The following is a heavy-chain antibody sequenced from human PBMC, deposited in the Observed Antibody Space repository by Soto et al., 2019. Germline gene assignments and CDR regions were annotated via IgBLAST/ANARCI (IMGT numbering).Heavy chain of an antibody. V-gene: IGHV3-74*01. CDR2: IKSDGSGT. Sequence: EVQLVESGGGLIQLGGSLRLSCAASGFTFSSYWMHWVRQAPGKGLVWVSRIKSDGSGTYYAGSVEGRFTISRDNAQNTVYRKMNSRRPEDRAVYYCVRGEGDPYDEKVSLARHWGQGTLVTVSS. CDR3: VRGEGDPYDEKVSLARH. CDR1: GFTFSSYW. D-gene: IGHD3-16*01. J-gene: IGHJ4*02.